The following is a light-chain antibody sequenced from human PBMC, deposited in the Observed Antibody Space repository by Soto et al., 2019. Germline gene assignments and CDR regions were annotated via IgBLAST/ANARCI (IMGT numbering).Light chain of an antibody. J-gene: IGKJ5*01. CDR2: GAS. CDR1: QSVSSSY. Sequence: EIVLTQSPGTLSLSPGERATLSCRASQSVSSSYLAWYQQKPGQAPRLLIYGASTRATGIPARFSGSGSGTKFTLSISSLQSEDFAVYYCQQYNNWPITFGQGTRLEIK. CDR3: QQYNNWPIT. V-gene: IGKV3-15*01.